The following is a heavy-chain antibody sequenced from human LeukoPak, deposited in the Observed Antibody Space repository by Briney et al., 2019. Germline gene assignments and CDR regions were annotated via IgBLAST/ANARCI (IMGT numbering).Heavy chain of an antibody. J-gene: IGHJ6*02. CDR2: IIPIFGTT. CDR1: GGTVSSYA. CDR3: ARVALWFGAATRDYYYGMDV. D-gene: IGHD3-10*01. V-gene: IGHV1-69*01. Sequence: SVKVSCKASGGTVSSYAISWVRQAPGQGLEWMGGIIPIFGTTNYAQKFQGRVTITADESTSTAYMELSSLRSEDTAVYYCARVALWFGAATRDYYYGMDVWGQGTTVTVSS.